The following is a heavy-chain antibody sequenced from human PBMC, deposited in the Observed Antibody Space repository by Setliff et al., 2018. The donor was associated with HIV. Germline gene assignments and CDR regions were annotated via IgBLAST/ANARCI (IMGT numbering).Heavy chain of an antibody. V-gene: IGHV1-2*06. CDR3: ARGRGRYYDSRSYLDY. D-gene: IGHD3-22*01. CDR1: GYSFTAYQ. J-gene: IGHJ4*02. Sequence: ASVKVSCKTFGYSFTAYQMHWLRQAPGQGLEWMGRINRDNGGIDYAQKFQGRVTVTRDTSISTAYMELSSLRYDDTAIYYCARGRGRYYDSRSYLDYWGQGTLVTVSS. CDR2: INRDNGGI.